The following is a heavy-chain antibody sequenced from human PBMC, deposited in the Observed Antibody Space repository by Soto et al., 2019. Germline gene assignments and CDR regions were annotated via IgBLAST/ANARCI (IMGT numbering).Heavy chain of an antibody. CDR2: IRKRLAGGTA. V-gene: IGHV3-15*01. CDR3: ATGFGTIDY. Sequence: EVQLVESGGGLVKPGGSLTLSCAASGFTFSDTWMSWVRQAPGKGLEWVGRIRKRLAGGTADYAAPVQGRFTISRDDSKSTLWLQMNSVKAEDTALYYCATGFGTIDYWGQGSLVIVSS. D-gene: IGHD3-10*01. CDR1: GFTFSDTW. J-gene: IGHJ4*02.